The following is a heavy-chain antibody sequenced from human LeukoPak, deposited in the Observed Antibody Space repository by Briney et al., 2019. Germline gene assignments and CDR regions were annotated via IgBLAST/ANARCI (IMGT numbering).Heavy chain of an antibody. V-gene: IGHV3-23*01. J-gene: IGHJ3*01. CDR3: AKGRITMVRGVITN. Sequence: QPGGTLRLSCAASGFTFSSYGMSWVRQAPGKGLEWVSAISGSGGSTYYADSVKGRFTISRDNSKNTLYLQMNSLRAEDTAVYYCAKGRITMVRGVITNWGQGTMVTVSS. CDR1: GFTFSSYG. CDR2: ISGSGGST. D-gene: IGHD3-10*01.